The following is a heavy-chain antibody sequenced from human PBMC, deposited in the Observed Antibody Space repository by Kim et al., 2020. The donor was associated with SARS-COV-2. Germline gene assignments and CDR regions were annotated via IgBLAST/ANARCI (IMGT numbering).Heavy chain of an antibody. Sequence: GGSLRLSCAASGFTFSSYAMHWVRQAPGKGLEWVAVISYDGSNKYYADSVKGRFTISRDNSKNTLYLQMNSLRAEDTAVYYCARDPPETKVTRFDYWGQGTLVTVSS. CDR2: ISYDGSNK. J-gene: IGHJ4*02. CDR1: GFTFSSYA. CDR3: ARDPPETKVTRFDY. D-gene: IGHD4-4*01. V-gene: IGHV3-30*04.